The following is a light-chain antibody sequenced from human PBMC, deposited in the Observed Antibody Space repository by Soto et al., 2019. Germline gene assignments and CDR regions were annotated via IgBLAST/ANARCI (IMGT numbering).Light chain of an antibody. CDR2: AAS. CDR3: QQSYSTPPT. V-gene: IGKV1-39*01. Sequence: DIQITQSPSSLSSSVGDRVTITCRASQSISSYLNWYQQKPGKAPKLLTYAASSLQSGVPSRFSGSGSGTDFTLTISSLQPEDFATYYCQQSYSTPPTFGQGTKVDIK. CDR1: QSISSY. J-gene: IGKJ1*01.